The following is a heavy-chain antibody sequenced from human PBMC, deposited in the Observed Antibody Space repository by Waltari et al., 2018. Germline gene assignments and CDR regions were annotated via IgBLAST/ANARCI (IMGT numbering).Heavy chain of an antibody. D-gene: IGHD5-12*01. CDR3: ARLGGYDLYYFDY. Sequence: QVQLQESGPGLVKPSQTLSLTCTVSGGSISSGSYYWSWIRQPAGKGLEWIGRIYPGDSDTRYSPSFQGQVTISADKSISTAYLQWSSLKASDTAMYYCARLGGYDLYYFDYWGQGTLVTVSS. J-gene: IGHJ4*02. V-gene: IGHV4-61*02. CDR2: IYPGDSDT. CDR1: GGSISSGSYY.